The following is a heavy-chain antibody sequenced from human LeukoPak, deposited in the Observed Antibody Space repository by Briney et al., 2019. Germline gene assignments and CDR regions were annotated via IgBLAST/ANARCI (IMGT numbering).Heavy chain of an antibody. CDR2: LYASGSM. J-gene: IGHJ4*02. D-gene: IGHD3-10*01. Sequence: SETLSLTCTVSGGSISSGSYDWYWIRQPAGKGLEWIGHLYASGSMSYNPSLKSRVTISVDTSKNQFSLKLTSVTAADTAVYYCTKGRGIWGQGTLVTVSS. CDR3: TKGRGI. CDR1: GGSISSGSYD. V-gene: IGHV4-61*09.